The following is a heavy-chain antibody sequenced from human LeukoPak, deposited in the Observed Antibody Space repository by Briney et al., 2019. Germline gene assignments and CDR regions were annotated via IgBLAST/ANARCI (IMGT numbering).Heavy chain of an antibody. J-gene: IGHJ4*02. D-gene: IGHD2-21*01. CDR1: GGTFSSYA. CDR2: IIPIFGTA. V-gene: IGHV1-69*05. CDR3: ARSAICDY. Sequence: SVKVSCKASGGTFSSYAISWVRQAPGQGLEWMGRIIPIFGTANYAQKFQGRVTMTRDTSISTAYMELSRLRSDDTAVYYCARSAICDYWGQGTLVTVSS.